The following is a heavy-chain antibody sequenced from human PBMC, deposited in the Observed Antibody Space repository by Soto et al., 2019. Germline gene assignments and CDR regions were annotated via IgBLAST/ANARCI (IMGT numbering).Heavy chain of an antibody. CDR2: ISSDGSDK. D-gene: IGHD2-15*01. V-gene: IGHV3-30*18. CDR3: VKGSEVARLELDY. Sequence: QVQLVESGGGVVQPGRSLRLSCAASGFSFSNGGMHWVRQAPGKGLEWVAAISSDGSDKYYSESVKGRFTISRDNSKNTLFLQMNSLRVEDTAVYYCVKGSEVARLELDYWGQGTLVTVSS. CDR1: GFSFSNGG. J-gene: IGHJ4*02.